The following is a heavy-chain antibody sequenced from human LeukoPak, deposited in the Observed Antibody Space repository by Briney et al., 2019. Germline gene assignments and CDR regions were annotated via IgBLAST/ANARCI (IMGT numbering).Heavy chain of an antibody. J-gene: IGHJ3*02. CDR3: ARVSGYCSGGSCPPVGI. V-gene: IGHV4-61*02. D-gene: IGHD2-15*01. Sequence: SQTLSLTCSGSGVSISSGRYYWSWIRQPAGKGLEWIGRIYTSGSTNYNPSLKSRVTISVDTSKNQFSLKLSSVTAADTAVYYCARVSGYCSGGSCPPVGIWGQGTMVTVSS. CDR1: GVSISSGRYY. CDR2: IYTSGST.